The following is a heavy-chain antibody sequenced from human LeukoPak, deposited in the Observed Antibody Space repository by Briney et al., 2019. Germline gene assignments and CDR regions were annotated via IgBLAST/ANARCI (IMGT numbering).Heavy chain of an antibody. J-gene: IGHJ3*02. CDR2: IPGSGSTV. V-gene: IGHV3-48*03. Sequence: PGGSLRLSCAASGFTFSGYEMNWVRQAPGKGLEWVSYIPGSGSTVFYSDSVKGRFTISRDNAENSLYLQMNSLRAEDTAVYYYARDQTAMANSRAFDIWGQGTTVTVSS. CDR3: ARDQTAMANSRAFDI. D-gene: IGHD5-24*01. CDR1: GFTFSGYE.